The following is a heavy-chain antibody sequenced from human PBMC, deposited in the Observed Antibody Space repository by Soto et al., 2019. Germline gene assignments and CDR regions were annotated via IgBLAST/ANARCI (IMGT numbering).Heavy chain of an antibody. D-gene: IGHD5-12*01. Sequence: SETLSLTCAVYGGSFSGYYWSWIRQPPGKGLEWIGEINHSGSTNYNPSLKSRVTISVDTSKNQFSLRLSSVTAADTAVYYCARGLSGYDLGSPDYWGQGTLVTVSS. V-gene: IGHV4-34*01. CDR1: GGSFSGYY. CDR3: ARGLSGYDLGSPDY. J-gene: IGHJ4*02. CDR2: INHSGST.